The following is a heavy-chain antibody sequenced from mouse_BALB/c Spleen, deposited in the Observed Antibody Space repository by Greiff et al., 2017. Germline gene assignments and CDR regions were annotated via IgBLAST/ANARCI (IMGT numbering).Heavy chain of an antibody. Sequence: QVQLQQSAAELARPGASVKMSCKASGYTFTSYTMHWVKQRPGQGLEWIGYINPSSGYTEYNQKFKDKTTLTADKSSSTAYMQLSSLTSEDSAVYYCARDYGSSYLDYYAMDYWGQGTSVTVSS. V-gene: IGHV1-4*02. CDR1: GYTFTSYT. CDR2: INPSSGYT. D-gene: IGHD1-1*01. J-gene: IGHJ4*01. CDR3: ARDYGSSYLDYYAMDY.